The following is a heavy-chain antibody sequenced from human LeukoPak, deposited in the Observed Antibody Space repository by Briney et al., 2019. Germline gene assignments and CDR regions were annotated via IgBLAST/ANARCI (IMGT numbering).Heavy chain of an antibody. V-gene: IGHV3-23*01. D-gene: IGHD2-2*01. J-gene: IGHJ6*03. Sequence: GGSLTLSCAASGFTFSSYAMSWVRQAPGKGLEWVSAISGSGGSTYYADSVKGRFTISRDNSKNTLYLQMNSLRAEDTAVYYCAKGGGYCSSTSCPYYYYYYYMDVWGKGSTVTVSS. CDR3: AKGGGYCSSTSCPYYYYYYYMDV. CDR1: GFTFSSYA. CDR2: ISGSGGST.